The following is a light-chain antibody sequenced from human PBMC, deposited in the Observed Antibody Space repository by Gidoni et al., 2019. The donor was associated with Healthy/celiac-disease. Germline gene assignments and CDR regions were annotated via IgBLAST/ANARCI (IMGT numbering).Light chain of an antibody. Sequence: AIRMTQSPSSLSASTGDRVTITCRASQGISSYLAWYPQKPGTAPKLLIYAASTLQSGVPSRFSGSGSGTDFTLTISCLQSEDFATYYCQQYYSYPPLTFGGGTKVEIK. CDR3: QQYYSYPPLT. V-gene: IGKV1-8*01. J-gene: IGKJ4*01. CDR2: AAS. CDR1: QGISSY.